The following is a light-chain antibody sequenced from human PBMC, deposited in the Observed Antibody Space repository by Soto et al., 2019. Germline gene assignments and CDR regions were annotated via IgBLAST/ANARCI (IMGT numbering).Light chain of an antibody. Sequence: DIQMTQSPSSLSASVGDRVTISCLASQSISSYLNWYQQKPWKAPKLLIYAASSLQSGVPSRFSGSGSGTDFTLTISSLQPEDFETYYCQQSYSTPLTFGGGTKVDIK. CDR2: AAS. CDR3: QQSYSTPLT. J-gene: IGKJ4*01. V-gene: IGKV1-39*01. CDR1: QSISSY.